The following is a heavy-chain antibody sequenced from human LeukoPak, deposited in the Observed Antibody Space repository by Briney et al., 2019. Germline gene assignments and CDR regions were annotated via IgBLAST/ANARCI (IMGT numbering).Heavy chain of an antibody. Sequence: GGSLRLSCAASGFTFSSYAMHWVRQAPGKGLEWVAVISYDGSNKYYADSVKGRFTISRDNSKNTLYLQMNSLRAEDTAVYYCATDREGDPSAYYLVGGQGTLITVSS. CDR2: ISYDGSNK. V-gene: IGHV3-30-3*01. CDR1: GFTFSSYA. CDR3: ATDREGDPSAYYLV. D-gene: IGHD3-22*01. J-gene: IGHJ4*02.